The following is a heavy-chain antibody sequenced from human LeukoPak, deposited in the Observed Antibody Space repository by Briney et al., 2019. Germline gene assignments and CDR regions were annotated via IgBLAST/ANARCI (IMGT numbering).Heavy chain of an antibody. V-gene: IGHV4-39*07. CDR1: GGSISSSSYH. CDR3: ARVACSGGSCYSNYYYYMDV. Sequence: SETLSLTCIVSGGSISSSSYHWGWIRQPPGKGLEWIGNIYYSGSTYKNASLKSRVAISVDTSKNQFSLKLSSVTAADTAVYYCARVACSGGSCYSNYYYYMDVWGKGTTVTVSS. J-gene: IGHJ6*03. D-gene: IGHD2-15*01. CDR2: IYYSGST.